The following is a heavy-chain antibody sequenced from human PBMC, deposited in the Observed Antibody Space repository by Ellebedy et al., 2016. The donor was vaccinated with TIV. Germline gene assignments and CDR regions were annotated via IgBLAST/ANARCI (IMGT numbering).Heavy chain of an antibody. D-gene: IGHD1-26*01. Sequence: GGSLRLSXAGSGFSFSRYAMIWVRQAPGKGLEWVATISASASYTYYPDSVKGRFTISRDNSKSTLYLQMNSLRADDTAVYYCVAGSRNPLDAFDIWGQGTMVTVSS. CDR3: VAGSRNPLDAFDI. J-gene: IGHJ3*02. CDR2: ISASASYT. V-gene: IGHV3-23*01. CDR1: GFSFSRYA.